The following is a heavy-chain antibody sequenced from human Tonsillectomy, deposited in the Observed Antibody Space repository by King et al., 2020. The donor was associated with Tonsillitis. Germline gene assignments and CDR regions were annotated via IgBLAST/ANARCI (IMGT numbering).Heavy chain of an antibody. CDR1: GGTFSSYA. D-gene: IGHD3-9*01. J-gene: IGHJ4*02. V-gene: IGHV1-69*12. CDR3: GVGANYDILTGYYRSLFDY. Sequence: VQLVQSGAEVKKPGSSVKFSCKASGGTFSSYAISWVRQAPGHGLEWMGGIIPIFGTANYAQKFQGRVTITADESTSTAYMELSSLRSEDTAVYYCGVGANYDILTGYYRSLFDYWGQGTLVTVSS. CDR2: IIPIFGTA.